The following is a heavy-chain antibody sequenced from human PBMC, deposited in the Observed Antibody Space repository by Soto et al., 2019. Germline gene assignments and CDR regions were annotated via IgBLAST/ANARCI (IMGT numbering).Heavy chain of an antibody. CDR1: GGTFSSYA. D-gene: IGHD6-13*01. V-gene: IGHV1-69*13. CDR2: IIPIFGTA. CDR3: ARGSSGGAAAGY. J-gene: IGHJ4*02. Sequence: SVKVSCKAPGGTFSSYAISWVRQAPGQGLEWMGGIIPIFGTANYAQKFQGRVTITADESTSTAYMELSSLRSEDTAVYYCARGSSGGAAAGYWGQGTLVTVSS.